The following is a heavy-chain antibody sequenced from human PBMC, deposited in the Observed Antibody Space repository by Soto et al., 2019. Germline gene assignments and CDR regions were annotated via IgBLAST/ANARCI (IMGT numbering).Heavy chain of an antibody. Sequence: QVQLQESGPGLVKPSQTLSLTCTVSGGSISSPDSYWSWIRQAPGKGLEWIGFVYYTGSTYYNPSLQSRVTISVDTSRDQFSLKLSSVTAADTAVYYCARDFLVHAAMGLASWGRGTLVTVSS. CDR3: ARDFLVHAAMGLAS. J-gene: IGHJ4*02. CDR2: VYYTGST. V-gene: IGHV4-30-4*01. D-gene: IGHD6-13*01. CDR1: GGSISSPDSY.